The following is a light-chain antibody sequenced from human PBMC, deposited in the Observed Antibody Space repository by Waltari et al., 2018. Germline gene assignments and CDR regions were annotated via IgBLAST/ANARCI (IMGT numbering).Light chain of an antibody. CDR3: QQYNNWPQT. CDR2: RAS. J-gene: IGKJ1*01. Sequence: EIVMTQSPATLSVSPGERVTLSCRASERVSNSLAWYQPKLGQPPRLLVSRASTRATGIPDRFSASGSGTEFTLTIDSLQSEDFAVYICQQYNNWPQTFGRGTKVEIK. CDR1: ERVSNS. V-gene: IGKV3-15*01.